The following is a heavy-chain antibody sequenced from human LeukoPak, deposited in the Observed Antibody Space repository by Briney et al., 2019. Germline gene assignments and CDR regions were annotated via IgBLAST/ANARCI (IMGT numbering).Heavy chain of an antibody. CDR1: GYTLTELS. CDR2: FDPEDGET. Sequence: ASVKVSCRVSGYTLTELSMHWVRQAPGKGLEWMGGFDPEDGETIYAQKFQGRVTMTEDTSTDTAYMELSSLRSEDTAVYYCATASRLAAAALVYWGQGTLVTVSS. CDR3: ATASRLAAAALVY. D-gene: IGHD6-13*01. V-gene: IGHV1-24*01. J-gene: IGHJ4*02.